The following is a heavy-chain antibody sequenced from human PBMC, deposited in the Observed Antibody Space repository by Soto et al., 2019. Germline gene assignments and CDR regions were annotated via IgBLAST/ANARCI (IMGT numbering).Heavy chain of an antibody. D-gene: IGHD3-16*01. CDR3: AMVDVYVTPSPQDV. V-gene: IGHV1-18*01. Sequence: QVQLVQSGAEVKNPGASVKVSCKASGYTFTRYGIGWARQAPGQGLEWMGWINTYNGNTNYAQNVQGRVTLTTNTSTSTAYEELRSLRSNDTAIYYCAMVDVYVTPSPQDVWGQGTTVIVSS. CDR1: GYTFTRYG. CDR2: INTYNGNT. J-gene: IGHJ6*02.